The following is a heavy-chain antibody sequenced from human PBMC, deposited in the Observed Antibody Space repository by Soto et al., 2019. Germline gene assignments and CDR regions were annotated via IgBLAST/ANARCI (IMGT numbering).Heavy chain of an antibody. CDR1: GFTFSSYW. D-gene: IGHD3-22*01. CDR3: ARPRYDGSGTPFDH. CDR2: INGDGSTT. V-gene: IGHV3-74*01. J-gene: IGHJ4*02. Sequence: EVQLVESGGGLVQPGGSLRLSCAASGFTFSSYWMHWVRQAPGKGLVWVSRINGDGSTTSYADSVKGRFIISIDNAKNMLYLQMNSLRAEDTAVYYCARPRYDGSGTPFDHWGQGTLVTVSS.